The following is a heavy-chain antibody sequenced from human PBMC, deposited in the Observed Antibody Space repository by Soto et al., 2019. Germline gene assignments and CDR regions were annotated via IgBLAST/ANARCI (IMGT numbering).Heavy chain of an antibody. J-gene: IGHJ5*02. D-gene: IGHD3-22*01. CDR1: GGSISSSSYY. CDR2: IYYSGST. CDR3: ARPNYYDSSGYYSGYWFDP. Sequence: SETLSLTCTVSGGSISSSSYYWGWIRQPPGKGLEWTGSIYYSGSTYYIPSLKSRVTISVDTSKNQFSLKLSSVTAADTAVYYCARPNYYDSSGYYSGYWFDPWGQGTLVTVSS. V-gene: IGHV4-39*01.